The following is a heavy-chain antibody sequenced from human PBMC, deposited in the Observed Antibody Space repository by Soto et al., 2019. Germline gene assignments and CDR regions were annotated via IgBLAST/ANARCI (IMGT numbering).Heavy chain of an antibody. Sequence: AXSVKVSCKASGYTFTSYGIRWVRQAPGQGLEWMGWISAYNGNTNYAQKLQGRVTMTTDTSTSTAYMELRSLRSDDTAVYYCARAVDTAMEGWFDTWGQGTLVTVSS. CDR1: GYTFTSYG. V-gene: IGHV1-18*04. CDR3: ARAVDTAMEGWFDT. J-gene: IGHJ5*02. D-gene: IGHD5-18*01. CDR2: ISAYNGNT.